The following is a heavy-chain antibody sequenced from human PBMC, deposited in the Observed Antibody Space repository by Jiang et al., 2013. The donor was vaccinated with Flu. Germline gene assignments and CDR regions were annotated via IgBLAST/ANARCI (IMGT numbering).Heavy chain of an antibody. J-gene: IGHJ4*02. Sequence: QLVESGGGVVQPGRSLRLSCAASGFTFSSYAMHWVRQAPGKGLEWVAVISYDGSNKYYADSVKGRFTISRDNSKNTLYLQMNSLRAEDTAVYYCARDAFSSSWYRGGYWGQGTLVTVSS. CDR2: ISYDGSNK. CDR1: GFTFSSYA. D-gene: IGHD6-13*01. CDR3: ARDAFSSSWYRGGY. V-gene: IGHV3-30*04.